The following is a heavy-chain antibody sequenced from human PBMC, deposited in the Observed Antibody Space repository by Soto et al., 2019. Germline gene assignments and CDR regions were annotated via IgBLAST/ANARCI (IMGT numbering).Heavy chain of an antibody. CDR3: ARDRDSGSYYFGWYFDL. CDR1: GFTVSSNY. V-gene: IGHV3-66*01. Sequence: EVQLVESGGGLVQPGGSLRLSCAASGFTVSSNYMSWVRQAPGKGLEWVSVIYSGGSTYYADSVKGRFTISRDNSKNTLYLQMNSLRAEDTAVYYCARDRDSGSYYFGWYFDLWGRGTLVTVSS. J-gene: IGHJ2*01. D-gene: IGHD1-26*01. CDR2: IYSGGST.